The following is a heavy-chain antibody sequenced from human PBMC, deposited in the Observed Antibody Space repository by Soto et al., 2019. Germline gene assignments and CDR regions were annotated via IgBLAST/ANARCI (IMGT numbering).Heavy chain of an antibody. J-gene: IGHJ4*02. CDR2: INQDGSEK. CDR1: GFTFSSYW. CDR3: ARGTPTRTSCYDY. Sequence: HPGGSLRLSCAASGFTFSSYWMTWVRQAPGKGLEWVANINQDGSEKYYVDSVKGRFTIFSDNAKNSLYLQMNSLRAEDTAVYYCARGTPTRTSCYDYWGQGTLVTVSS. V-gene: IGHV3-7*01. D-gene: IGHD2-2*01.